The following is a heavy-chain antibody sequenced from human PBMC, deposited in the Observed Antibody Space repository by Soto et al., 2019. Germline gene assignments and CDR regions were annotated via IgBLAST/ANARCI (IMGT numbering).Heavy chain of an antibody. D-gene: IGHD1-26*01. J-gene: IGHJ5*02. CDR1: GYSFSYYC. CDR3: ARGVIVEPIPNSIDP. CDR2: INGGNGNT. V-gene: IGHV1-3*01. Sequence: GASVKVSCKASGYSFSYYCMYWVRQAPGQRLEYMGWINGGNGNTKYSQKFQGRVTITRDTSASTVYMELSSLRSEDTALYYCARGVIVEPIPNSIDPWGQGTLVTVSS.